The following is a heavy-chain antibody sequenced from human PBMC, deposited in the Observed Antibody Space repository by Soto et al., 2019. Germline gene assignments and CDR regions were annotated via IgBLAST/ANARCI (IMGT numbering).Heavy chain of an antibody. J-gene: IGHJ6*02. CDR3: ARTGVYYGMDV. CDR1: GFTFSSYE. D-gene: IGHD3-10*01. Sequence: EVQLVESGGGLVQPGGSLRLSCAASGFTFSSYEMNWVRQAPGKGLEWVSYISSSGSTIYYADSVKGRFTISRDNAKNSLYLQMNSLRAEDTAVYYCARTGVYYGMDVWGQVTTVTVSS. CDR2: ISSSGSTI. V-gene: IGHV3-48*03.